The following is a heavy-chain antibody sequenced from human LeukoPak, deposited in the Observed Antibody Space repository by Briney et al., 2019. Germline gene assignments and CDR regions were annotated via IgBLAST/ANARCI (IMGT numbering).Heavy chain of an antibody. J-gene: IGHJ4*02. CDR2: IYYSGST. CDR3: ARVLRPLPEYHYYFDY. D-gene: IGHD2-15*01. V-gene: IGHV4-31*03. CDR1: GGSISSGGYY. Sequence: PSETLSLTCTVSGGSISSGGYYWSWIRQHPGKGLEWIGYIYYSGSTYYNPSLKSRVAISVDTSKNQFSLKLSSVTAADTAVYYCARVLRPLPEYHYYFDYWGQGTLVTVSS.